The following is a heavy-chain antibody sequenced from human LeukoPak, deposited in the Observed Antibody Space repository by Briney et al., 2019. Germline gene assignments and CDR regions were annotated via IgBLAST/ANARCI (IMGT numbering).Heavy chain of an antibody. J-gene: IGHJ4*02. V-gene: IGHV3-30*18. CDR3: AKTGYGSGYLGFDY. CDR2: TSYDGSNK. Sequence: PGGSLRLSCAASGFTFSSYGMHWVRQAPGKGLEWVAVTSYDGSNKYYADSVKGRFTISRDNSKNTLYLQMNSLRTEDTAVYYCAKTGYGSGYLGFDYWGQGTLVTVSS. D-gene: IGHD3-10*01. CDR1: GFTFSSYG.